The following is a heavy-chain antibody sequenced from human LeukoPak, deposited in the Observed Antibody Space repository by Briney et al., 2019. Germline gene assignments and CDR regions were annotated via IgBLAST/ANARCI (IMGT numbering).Heavy chain of an antibody. V-gene: IGHV4-59*01. Sequence: SETLSLTCTVSGGSISGYYWSWIRQPPGKGLEWIGYIYYSGSTKYNPSLKSRVTISEDTSKNQFSLKLSSATAADTAVYYCARGLRPSRLGLDYWGQGTLVTVSS. CDR2: IYYSGST. CDR3: ARGLRPSRLGLDY. J-gene: IGHJ4*02. CDR1: GGSISGYY. D-gene: IGHD3-9*01.